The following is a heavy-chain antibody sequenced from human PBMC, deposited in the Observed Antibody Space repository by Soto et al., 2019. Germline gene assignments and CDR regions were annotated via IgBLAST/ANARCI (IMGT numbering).Heavy chain of an antibody. Sequence: GGSLRLSCAASGFTFSSYAMSWVRQAPGKGLEWVSAISGSGGSTYYADSVKGRFTISRDNSKNTLYLQMNSLRAEDTAVYYCAKCGDFVYYYYSYMDVWGKGTTVTVPS. CDR1: GFTFSSYA. V-gene: IGHV3-23*01. J-gene: IGHJ6*03. D-gene: IGHD4-17*01. CDR2: ISGSGGST. CDR3: AKCGDFVYYYYSYMDV.